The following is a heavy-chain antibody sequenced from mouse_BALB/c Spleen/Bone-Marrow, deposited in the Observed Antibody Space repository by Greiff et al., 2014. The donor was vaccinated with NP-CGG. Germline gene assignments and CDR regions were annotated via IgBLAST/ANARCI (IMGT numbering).Heavy chain of an antibody. D-gene: IGHD2-10*02. Sequence: EVKVVESVGGLVKPGGSLKLSCAASGFTFSSYAMSWVRQTPEKRLEWVASISSGGSTYYPDSVKGRFTISRDNARNILYLQMSSLRSEDTAMYYCAKRGAYGNFWFAYWGQGTLVTVSA. V-gene: IGHV5-6-5*01. CDR2: ISSGGST. J-gene: IGHJ3*01. CDR3: AKRGAYGNFWFAY. CDR1: GFTFSSYA.